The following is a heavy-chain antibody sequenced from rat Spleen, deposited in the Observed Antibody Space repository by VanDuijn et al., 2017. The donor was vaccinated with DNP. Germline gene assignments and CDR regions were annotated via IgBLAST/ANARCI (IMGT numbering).Heavy chain of an antibody. Sequence: EVKLVESGGGLVQPGRSLKLSCAASGFNFNDYWMGWVRQAPGKGLEWIGEINKDGNTINYTPSLKDKFTISRDNGQNTLYLQMSKLRSEDTAIYYCVRANSGDPFDYWGQGVMVTVSS. D-gene: IGHD1-1*01. V-gene: IGHV4-2*01. CDR3: VRANSGDPFDY. J-gene: IGHJ2*01. CDR2: INKDGNTI. CDR1: GFNFNDYW.